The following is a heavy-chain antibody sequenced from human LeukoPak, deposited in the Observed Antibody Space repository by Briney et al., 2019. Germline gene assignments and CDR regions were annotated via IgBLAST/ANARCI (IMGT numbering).Heavy chain of an antibody. V-gene: IGHV3-23*01. CDR1: GFTFSDYY. D-gene: IGHD3-22*01. J-gene: IGHJ4*02. CDR2: ISGSGGST. Sequence: GSLRLSCAASGFTFSDYYMSWIRQAPGKGLEWVSAISGSGGSTYYADSVKGRFTISRDNSKNTLYLQMNSLRAEDTAVYYCAKVDSSGYYYNDYWGQGTLVTVSS. CDR3: AKVDSSGYYYNDY.